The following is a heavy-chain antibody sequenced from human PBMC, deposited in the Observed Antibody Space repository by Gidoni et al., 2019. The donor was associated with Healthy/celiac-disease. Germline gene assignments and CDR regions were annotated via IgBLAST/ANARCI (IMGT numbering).Heavy chain of an antibody. CDR2: INAGNGNT. CDR1: GYTFTSYA. CDR3: ARGIIAAAGSLFWFDP. D-gene: IGHD6-13*01. J-gene: IGHJ5*02. Sequence: QVQLVQSGAEVKKPGASVKVSCTASGYTFTSYAMHWVRQAPGQRLEWMGWINAGNGNTKYSQKCQGRVTITRDTSASTAYMELSSLRSEDTAVDYCARGIIAAAGSLFWFDPWGQGTLVTVSS. V-gene: IGHV1-3*01.